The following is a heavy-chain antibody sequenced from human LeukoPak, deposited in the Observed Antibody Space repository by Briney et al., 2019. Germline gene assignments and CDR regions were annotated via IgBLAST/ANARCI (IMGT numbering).Heavy chain of an antibody. V-gene: IGHV3-30*18. CDR1: GFTFSSYG. CDR3: AKDLQYCSGGSCRPDY. D-gene: IGHD2-15*01. J-gene: IGHJ4*02. CDR2: ISYDVSNK. Sequence: GGSLRLSCAASGFTFSSYGMHWVRQAPGKGLEWVAVISYDVSNKYYAESVKGRFTISRENCKNTLYLQMNSLRAEDTDVYYCAKDLQYCSGGSCRPDYWGQGTLVTVSS.